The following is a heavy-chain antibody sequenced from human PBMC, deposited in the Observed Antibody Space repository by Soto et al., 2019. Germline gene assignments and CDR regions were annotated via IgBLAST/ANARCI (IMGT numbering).Heavy chain of an antibody. CDR2: TRNKANSYTT. D-gene: IGHD2-15*01. CDR3: ARVLGWVVVAAKSYYYYGMDV. V-gene: IGHV3-72*01. Sequence: EVQLVESGGGLVQPGGSLRLSCAASGFTFSDHYMDWVRQAPGKGLEWVGRTRNKANSYTTEYAASVKGRFTISRDDSKNSLYLQMNSLKTEDTAVYYCARVLGWVVVAAKSYYYYGMDVW. CDR1: GFTFSDHY. J-gene: IGHJ6*01.